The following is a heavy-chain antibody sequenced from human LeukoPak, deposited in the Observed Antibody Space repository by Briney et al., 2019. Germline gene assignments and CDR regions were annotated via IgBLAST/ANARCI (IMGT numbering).Heavy chain of an antibody. D-gene: IGHD6-19*01. Sequence: SETLSLTCTVSGGSISSYYWSWIRQPAGKGLEWIGRIYTSGSTNYNPSLKSRVTISVDTSKNQFSLKLSSVTAADTAVYYCAGGNSSGWDFDYWGQGTLVTVSS. CDR1: GGSISSYY. V-gene: IGHV4-4*07. CDR3: AGGNSSGWDFDY. J-gene: IGHJ4*02. CDR2: IYTSGST.